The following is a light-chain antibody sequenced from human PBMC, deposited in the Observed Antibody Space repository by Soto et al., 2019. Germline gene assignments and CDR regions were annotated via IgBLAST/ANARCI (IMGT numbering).Light chain of an antibody. J-gene: IGKJ4*01. Sequence: EIVLTQSPATLSLSPGERATLSCRASQSVSSYLAWYQQKPGQAPRLLIYDASNRATGIPARFSGGGSGTDFTLTISSLEPEDFVIYYCQQRSKWPPVTFGGGTKVEIK. CDR3: QQRSKWPPVT. V-gene: IGKV3-11*01. CDR1: QSVSSY. CDR2: DAS.